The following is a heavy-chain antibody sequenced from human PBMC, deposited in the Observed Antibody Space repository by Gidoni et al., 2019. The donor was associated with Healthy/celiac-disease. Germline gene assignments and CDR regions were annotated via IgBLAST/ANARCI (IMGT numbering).Heavy chain of an antibody. CDR2: INHSGST. CDR3: ARGGTIFGVVINPPDY. D-gene: IGHD3-3*01. V-gene: IGHV4-34*01. Sequence: QVQLQQWGAGLLKPSETLSLTCAVYGGSFSGYYWSWIRQPPGKGLEWIGEINHSGSTNYNPSLKSRVIISVDTSKNQFSLKLSSVTAADTAVYYCARGGTIFGVVINPPDYWGQGTLVTVSS. J-gene: IGHJ4*02. CDR1: GGSFSGYY.